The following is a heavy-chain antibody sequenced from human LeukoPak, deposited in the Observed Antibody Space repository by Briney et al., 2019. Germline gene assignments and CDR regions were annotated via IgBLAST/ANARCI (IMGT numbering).Heavy chain of an antibody. CDR2: INHSGST. J-gene: IGHJ4*02. CDR1: GGSFSGYY. CDR3: ARDRSSSWYVDY. D-gene: IGHD6-13*01. V-gene: IGHV4-34*01. Sequence: PSETLSLTCAVNGGSFSGYYWSWIRQPPGKGLEWIGEINHSGSTNYNPSLKSRVTISVDTSKNQFSLKLSSVTAADTAVYYCARDRSSSWYVDYWGQGTLVTVSS.